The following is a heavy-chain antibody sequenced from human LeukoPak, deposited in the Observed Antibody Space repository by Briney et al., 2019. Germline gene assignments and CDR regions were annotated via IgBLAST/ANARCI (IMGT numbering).Heavy chain of an antibody. CDR1: GFTFSSYA. J-gene: IGHJ5*02. CDR2: ISGSGGST. Sequence: GGSLRLSCAASGFTFSSYAMSWVRQAPGKGLEWVSAISGSGGSTYYAASVKGRFTISRDNSKNTLYLQMNSLRAEDTAVYYCAKELYSNYGLDWFDPWGQGTLVTVSS. D-gene: IGHD4-11*01. CDR3: AKELYSNYGLDWFDP. V-gene: IGHV3-23*01.